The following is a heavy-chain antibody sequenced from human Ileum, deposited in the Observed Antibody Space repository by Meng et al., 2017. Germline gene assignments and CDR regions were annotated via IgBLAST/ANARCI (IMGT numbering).Heavy chain of an antibody. D-gene: IGHD1-1*01. Sequence: QFQLLQSGTAVKKVGAPVKVSCTASGYTFRNYPLHWVRQAPGQRPEWMGWINAGNGNIKISQKFQGRITITSDTSATAYMELSSLRSEDTAVYFCARENDNWNYFDYWGQGSLVTVSS. CDR2: INAGNGNI. V-gene: IGHV1-3*01. J-gene: IGHJ4*02. CDR1: GYTFRNYP. CDR3: ARENDNWNYFDY.